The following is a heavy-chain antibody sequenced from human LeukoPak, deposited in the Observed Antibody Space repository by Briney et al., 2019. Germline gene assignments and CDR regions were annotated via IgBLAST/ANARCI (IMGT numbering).Heavy chain of an antibody. D-gene: IGHD5-18*01. J-gene: IGHJ4*02. Sequence: GGSLRLSCAASGFTFSSYAMSWVRQAPGKGLEWVSAISGGGGTIYYADSKKGRFTISRDNSKNTLYLQMNSLRAEDTALYYCASPTSKDTAMHWGEGTLVTVSS. CDR3: ASPTSKDTAMH. CDR2: ISGGGGTI. CDR1: GFTFSSYA. V-gene: IGHV3-23*01.